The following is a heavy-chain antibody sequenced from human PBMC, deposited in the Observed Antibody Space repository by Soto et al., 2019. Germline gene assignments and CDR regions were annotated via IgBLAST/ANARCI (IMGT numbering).Heavy chain of an antibody. CDR2: IYSGGST. J-gene: IGHJ6*02. CDR1: GFTVSSNY. CDR3: ARDQGDYVWGSYRYPSEDYGMDV. D-gene: IGHD3-16*02. Sequence: GGSLRLSCAASGFTVSSNYMSWVRQAPGKGLEWVSVIYSGGSTYYADSVKGRFTISRDNSKNTLYLQMNSLRAEDRAVYYCARDQGDYVWGSYRYPSEDYGMDVWGQGTTVTVSS. V-gene: IGHV3-53*01.